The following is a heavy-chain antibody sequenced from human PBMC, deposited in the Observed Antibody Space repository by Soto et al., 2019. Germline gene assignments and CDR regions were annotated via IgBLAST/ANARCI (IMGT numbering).Heavy chain of an antibody. CDR1: GFSLSNARMG. D-gene: IGHD3-22*01. CDR3: ARISYDSLYFDY. V-gene: IGHV2-26*01. CDR2: IFSNDEK. J-gene: IGHJ4*02. Sequence: SGPALVNPTETLTLTCTVSGFSLSNARMGVSWIRQPPGKALEWLAHIFSNDEKSYSTSLKSRLTISKDTSKSQVVLTMTNMDPVDTATYYCARISYDSLYFDYWGQGTLVTVSS.